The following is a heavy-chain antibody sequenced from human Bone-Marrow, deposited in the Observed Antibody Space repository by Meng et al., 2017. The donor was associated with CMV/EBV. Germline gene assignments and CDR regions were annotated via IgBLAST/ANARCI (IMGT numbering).Heavy chain of an antibody. Sequence: ASVKVSCKASGYTFTSYDINWVRQATGQGLEWMGWMNPNSGNTGYAQKFQGRVTITRNTSISTAYMELSSLRSEDTAVYYCARKDYYGSGKGSSNDYWGQGTLVTVSS. D-gene: IGHD3-10*01. V-gene: IGHV1-8*03. CDR3: ARKDYYGSGKGSSNDY. CDR2: MNPNSGNT. J-gene: IGHJ4*02. CDR1: GYTFTSYD.